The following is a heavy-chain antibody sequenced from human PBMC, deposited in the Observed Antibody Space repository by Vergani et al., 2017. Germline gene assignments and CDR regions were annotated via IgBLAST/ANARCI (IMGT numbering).Heavy chain of an antibody. D-gene: IGHD3-3*01. CDR2: INPNSGGT. V-gene: IGHV1-2*02. Sequence: QVQLVQSGAEVTKPGASVKVSCKASGYTFTGYYMRWVRQAPGQGLEWMGWINPNSGGTNYAQKFQGRVTMTRDTSISTAYMELSRLRSDDTAVYYCAKSQRVGDDFWSGDYDDVDYWGQGTLGTVSS. CDR1: GYTFTGYY. J-gene: IGHJ4*02. CDR3: AKSQRVGDDFWSGDYDDVDY.